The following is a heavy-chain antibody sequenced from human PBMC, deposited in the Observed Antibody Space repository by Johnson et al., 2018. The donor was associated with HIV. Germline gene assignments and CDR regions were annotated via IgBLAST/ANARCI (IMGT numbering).Heavy chain of an antibody. CDR3: ARDRGAGSSGAFDI. V-gene: IGHV3-15*01. CDR1: GFIFSNAW. Sequence: VQLVESGGGVVQPGGSLKLSCGASGFIFSNAWMSWVRQAPGKGLEWVGRIKSKTDGGTTDYAAPVKGRFTISRDDSKNTLYLQMNSLKTEDTAVYYCARDRGAGSSGAFDIWGQGTMVTVSS. CDR2: IKSKTDGGTT. D-gene: IGHD6-6*01. J-gene: IGHJ3*02.